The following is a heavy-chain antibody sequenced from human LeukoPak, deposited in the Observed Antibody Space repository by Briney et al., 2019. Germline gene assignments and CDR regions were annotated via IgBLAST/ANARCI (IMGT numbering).Heavy chain of an antibody. Sequence: PSETLSLTCAVYGGSFSGYYWRWIRQPPGKGLEWVGEINHSGSTNDNPSLKSRVTISVDTSKNQFSLKLSSVTAAVTAVYYCARAPTLGRYLDWLNWFDPWGQGTLVTVSS. D-gene: IGHD3-9*01. CDR1: GGSFSGYY. V-gene: IGHV4-34*01. CDR3: ARAPTLGRYLDWLNWFDP. J-gene: IGHJ5*02. CDR2: INHSGST.